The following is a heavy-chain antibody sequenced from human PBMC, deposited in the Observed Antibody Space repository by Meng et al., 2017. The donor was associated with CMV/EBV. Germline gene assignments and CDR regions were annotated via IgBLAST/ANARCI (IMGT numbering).Heavy chain of an antibody. CDR3: ARDFSFCSGTSCYPTEFDY. CDR1: GFTFSSYE. J-gene: IGHJ4*02. D-gene: IGHD2-2*01. V-gene: IGHV3-48*03. CDR2: ISSSGSTI. Sequence: GGSLRLSCAASGFTFSSYEMNWVRQAPGKGLEWVSYISSSGSTIYYADSVKGRFTISRDNAKNSLYLQMNSLRAEDTAVYYCARDFSFCSGTSCYPTEFDYWGQGTLVTVSS.